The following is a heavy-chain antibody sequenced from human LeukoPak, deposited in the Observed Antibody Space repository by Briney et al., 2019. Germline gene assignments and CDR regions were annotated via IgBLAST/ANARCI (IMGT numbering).Heavy chain of an antibody. D-gene: IGHD2-2*01. CDR3: ARIRDIVVVPAPTIDI. CDR1: GFTFSSYW. V-gene: IGHV3-74*01. Sequence: GGSLRLSCAASGFTFSSYWMHWVRQAPGKGLVWVSRINSDGSSTSYADSVKGRFTISRDNAKNTLYLQMNSLRAEDTAVYYCARIRDIVVVPAPTIDIWGQGTMVTVSS. J-gene: IGHJ3*02. CDR2: INSDGSST.